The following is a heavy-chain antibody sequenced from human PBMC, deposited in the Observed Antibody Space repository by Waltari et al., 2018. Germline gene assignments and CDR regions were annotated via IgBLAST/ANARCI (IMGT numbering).Heavy chain of an antibody. Sequence: QVQLVQSGAEVKKPGSSVKVSCKASGGTFSSYAISWVRQAPGQGLEWMGWIIPIFGTANYAQKFQGRVTITADESTSTAYMELSSLRSEDTAVYYCARDPALEGKYSGYYPTDYWGQGTLVTVSS. CDR2: IIPIFGTA. CDR1: GGTFSSYA. CDR3: ARDPALEGKYSGYYPTDY. J-gene: IGHJ4*02. V-gene: IGHV1-69*01. D-gene: IGHD3-22*01.